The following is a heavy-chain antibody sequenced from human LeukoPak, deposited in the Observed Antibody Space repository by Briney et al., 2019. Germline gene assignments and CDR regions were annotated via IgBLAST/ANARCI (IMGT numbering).Heavy chain of an antibody. Sequence: GGSLRLSCAASGFTFSDYYMSWIRQAPGKGLEWVSYISSSGSTIYYADSVKGRFTISRDNAKNSLYLQMNSLRAEDTAIYYCAKFYDFFSGSDYWGQGTLVTVSS. V-gene: IGHV3-11*01. CDR1: GFTFSDYY. D-gene: IGHD3-3*01. J-gene: IGHJ4*02. CDR2: ISSSGSTI. CDR3: AKFYDFFSGSDY.